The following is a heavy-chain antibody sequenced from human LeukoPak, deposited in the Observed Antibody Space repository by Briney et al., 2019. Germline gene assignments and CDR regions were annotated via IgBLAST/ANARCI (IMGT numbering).Heavy chain of an antibody. V-gene: IGHV3-48*03. CDR1: GFTFSSYE. J-gene: IGHJ3*02. CDR3: ARVPAGVIGMKDAFDI. D-gene: IGHD3-16*02. CDR2: ISSSGSTI. Sequence: PGGSLRLSCAASGFTFSSYEMNWVRQAPGKGLEWVSYISSSGSTIYYADSVKGRFTISRHNAKNSLYLQMNSQRAEDTAVYYCARVPAGVIGMKDAFDIWGQGTMVTVSS.